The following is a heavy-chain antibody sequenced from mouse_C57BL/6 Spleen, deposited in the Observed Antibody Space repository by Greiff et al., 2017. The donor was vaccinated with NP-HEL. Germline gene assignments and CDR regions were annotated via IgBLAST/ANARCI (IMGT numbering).Heavy chain of an antibody. Sequence: QVQLQQPGAELVKPGASVKLSCKASGYTFTSYWMHWVKQRPGHGLEWIGMIHPNSGSTNYNEKFQSKATLTVDKSSSTAYMQLSSLTSEDSAVYYCARKPYYYGSSYAMDYWGQGTSVTVSS. V-gene: IGHV1-64*01. CDR3: ARKPYYYGSSYAMDY. CDR2: IHPNSGST. J-gene: IGHJ4*01. CDR1: GYTFTSYW. D-gene: IGHD1-1*01.